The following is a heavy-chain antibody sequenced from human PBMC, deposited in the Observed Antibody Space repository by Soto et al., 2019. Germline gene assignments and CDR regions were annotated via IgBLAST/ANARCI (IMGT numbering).Heavy chain of an antibody. CDR1: GYSFTSYW. Sequence: GESLKISCKGSGYSFTSYWISWVRQVPGKGLEWMGRIDPSDSYTNYSPSFQGHVTISADKSISTAYLQWSSLKASDTAMYYCARQDIVVVPAAMDVWGQGTTVTVSS. J-gene: IGHJ6*02. CDR2: IDPSDSYT. CDR3: ARQDIVVVPAAMDV. D-gene: IGHD2-2*01. V-gene: IGHV5-10-1*01.